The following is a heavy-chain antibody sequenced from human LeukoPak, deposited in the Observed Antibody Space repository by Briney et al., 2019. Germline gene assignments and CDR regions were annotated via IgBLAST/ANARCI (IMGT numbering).Heavy chain of an antibody. D-gene: IGHD3-10*01. CDR2: ISCSECST. Sequence: PGVSLTLSCAASGYTSRSYPMLAPRHAPEKALEGVSAISCSECSTFYTDSVKARFTIPRHNSKNTLYMQLTSLRADDRAVYYCAKGTMVRGVIYDYWGQGTLVTV. J-gene: IGHJ4*02. V-gene: IGHV3-23*01. CDR3: AKGTMVRGVIYDY. CDR1: GYTSRSYP.